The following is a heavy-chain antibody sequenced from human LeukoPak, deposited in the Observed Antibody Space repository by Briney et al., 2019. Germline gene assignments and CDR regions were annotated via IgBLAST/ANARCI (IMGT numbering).Heavy chain of an antibody. D-gene: IGHD3/OR15-3a*01. V-gene: IGHV3-23*01. Sequence: GGSLRLSCAASGFTFSSYAMSWVRQAPGKGLEWVSTISGRGGNTYYADSVKGRFTISRDNSKNTLYLQMNSLRAEDTAVYYCAKVGTGILRRDFDYWGQGTLVTVSP. CDR1: GFTFSSYA. CDR2: ISGRGGNT. CDR3: AKVGTGILRRDFDY. J-gene: IGHJ4*02.